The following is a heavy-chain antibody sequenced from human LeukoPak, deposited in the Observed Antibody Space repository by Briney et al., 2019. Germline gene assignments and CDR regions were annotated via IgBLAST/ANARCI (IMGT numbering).Heavy chain of an antibody. CDR1: GYTFTNYW. V-gene: IGHV5-51*01. CDR2: INSGGSDT. CDR3: ARHSLGYCSGGNCYPDY. D-gene: IGHD2-15*01. J-gene: IGHJ4*02. Sequence: GESLKISCKGSGYTFTNYWIGWVRQMPGKGLEWMGIINSGGSDTRYSPSFQGQVTISVDKSISTAYLQWTSLKASDTAIYYCARHSLGYCSGGNCYPDYWGQGTLVTVPS.